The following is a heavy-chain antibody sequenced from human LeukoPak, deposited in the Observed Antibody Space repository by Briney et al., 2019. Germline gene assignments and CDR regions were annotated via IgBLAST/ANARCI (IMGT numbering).Heavy chain of an antibody. V-gene: IGHV3-74*01. CDR2: INGYGSST. J-gene: IGHJ4*02. D-gene: IGHD5-18*01. CDR1: GFTFVSYW. CDR3: WRDAPGNTALDY. Sequence: PGGSLRLSCAASGFTFVSYWMHWVRQAPGKGLVWVSRINGYGSSTDFADSLKRRFTISRDNAKNTLYLQMNRLRSEDTAVYYCWRDAPGNTALDYWGQGTLVTVSS.